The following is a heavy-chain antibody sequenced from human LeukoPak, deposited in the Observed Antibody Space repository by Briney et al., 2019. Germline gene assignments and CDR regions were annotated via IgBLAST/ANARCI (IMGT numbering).Heavy chain of an antibody. CDR1: GGTFSSYA. Sequence: SVKVSCKASGGTFSSYAISWMRQAPGQGLEWMGGIILIFGTANYAQKFQGRVTITADKSTSTAYMELSSLRSEDTAVYYCARGDGYTTLDAFDIWGQGTMVTVSS. CDR3: ARGDGYTTLDAFDI. J-gene: IGHJ3*02. D-gene: IGHD5-24*01. V-gene: IGHV1-69*06. CDR2: IILIFGTA.